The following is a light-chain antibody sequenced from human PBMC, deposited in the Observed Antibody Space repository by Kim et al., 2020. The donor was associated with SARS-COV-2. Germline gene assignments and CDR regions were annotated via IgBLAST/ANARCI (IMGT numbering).Light chain of an antibody. CDR3: NSRDKTTNHWV. CDR2: GRN. V-gene: IGLV3-19*01. J-gene: IGLJ3*02. CDR1: NRRGYF. Sequence: ALGQTVRITCQGDNRRGYFASWYQQKPGQAPILVIYGRNNRPSGIPDRFAASSSGNRASLTITGAQAEDEADYYCNSRDKTTNHWVFGGGTQLTVL.